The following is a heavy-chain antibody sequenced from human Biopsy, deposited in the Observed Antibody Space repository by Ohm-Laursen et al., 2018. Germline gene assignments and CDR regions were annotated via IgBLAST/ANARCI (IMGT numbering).Heavy chain of an antibody. CDR3: TKNTQWEGSGYLDAFHI. V-gene: IGHV3-9*01. D-gene: IGHD3-22*01. J-gene: IGHJ3*02. CDR2: ISWSSDSI. Sequence: SLRLSCAASGFRFDNTGMHWVRQGPGKGLEWVAGISWSSDSITYTKSVTGRFTISRDNGENSLYLQMNSLRPEDTALYYCTKNTQWEGSGYLDAFHIWGHGAMITVSS. CDR1: GFRFDNTG.